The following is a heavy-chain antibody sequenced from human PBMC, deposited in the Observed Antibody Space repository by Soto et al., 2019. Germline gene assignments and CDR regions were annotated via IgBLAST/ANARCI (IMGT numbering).Heavy chain of an antibody. V-gene: IGHV3-7*01. D-gene: IGHD3-10*01. CDR2: ITGDASEK. Sequence: EVQLVESGGGLVQPGGSLRLSCAASGFNFGIYWMSWVRQAPGKGLEWVATITGDASEKKYVDSVKGRFTMSRDNAKNPRYLKMDSLGPEDTAVNYCARDSAYGSGNSVNHYLDYWGHGPLVTVS. CDR3: ARDSAYGSGNSVNHYLDY. CDR1: GFNFGIYW. J-gene: IGHJ4*01.